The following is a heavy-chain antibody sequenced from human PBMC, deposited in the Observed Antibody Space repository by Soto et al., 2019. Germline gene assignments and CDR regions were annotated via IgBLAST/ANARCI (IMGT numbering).Heavy chain of an antibody. Sequence: SVKVSCKASGHTFNGHTFSWVRQAPGQGLEWMGGIIPMFGTGNYAQKFQGRVTITEDESTCTVYMELSRLRSEDTAVYYCARQFDFVMSGQFYAYWGQGTLVTVSS. V-gene: IGHV1-69*13. CDR3: ARQFDFVMSGQFYAY. D-gene: IGHD3-3*01. CDR1: GHTFNGHT. CDR2: IIPMFGTG. J-gene: IGHJ4*02.